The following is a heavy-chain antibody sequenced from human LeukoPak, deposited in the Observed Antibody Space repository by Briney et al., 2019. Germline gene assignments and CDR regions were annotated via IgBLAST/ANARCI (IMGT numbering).Heavy chain of an antibody. D-gene: IGHD6-19*01. CDR1: GFTVSSNY. CDR2: ISGSGVSI. Sequence: GGSLRLSCAASGFTVSSNYMSWVRKAPGKGLEWVSDISGSGVSISHADSAKGRFTISRDNSMNTLYLQMNSLRAEDTAVYYCARDTSSGWGRTNYYYGMDVGGEGPTVTVS. V-gene: IGHV3-23*01. CDR3: ARDTSSGWGRTNYYYGMDV. J-gene: IGHJ6*02.